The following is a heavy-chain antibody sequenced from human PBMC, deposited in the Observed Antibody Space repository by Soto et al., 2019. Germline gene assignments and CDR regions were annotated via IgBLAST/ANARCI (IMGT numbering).Heavy chain of an antibody. Sequence: GASVKVSCKASGYTFTSYDINWVRQATGQGLEWMGWMNPNSGNTGYAQKFQGRVTMTRNTSISTAYMELSSLRSEDTAVYYCALGYDFWSGYYSSPRAFAIWGQGTMVTVSS. CDR1: GYTFTSYD. CDR3: ALGYDFWSGYYSSPRAFAI. CDR2: MNPNSGNT. D-gene: IGHD3-3*01. V-gene: IGHV1-8*01. J-gene: IGHJ3*02.